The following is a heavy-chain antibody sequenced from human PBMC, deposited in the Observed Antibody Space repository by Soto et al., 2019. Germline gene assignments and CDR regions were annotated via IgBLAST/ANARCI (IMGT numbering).Heavy chain of an antibody. Sequence: EVQLVESGGGLVLPGGSLRLSCAASGFTFSRYWMHWVRQAPGKGLVWVSRISSYGSDTHYADSVKGRFTISRDNAKRTLYLQMKSLRAEDTAVYYCASNYAYAEGYYWYGIDVWGQGTTVTVSS. D-gene: IGHD3-16*01. CDR2: ISSYGSDT. CDR1: GFTFSRYW. J-gene: IGHJ6*02. CDR3: ASNYAYAEGYYWYGIDV. V-gene: IGHV3-74*01.